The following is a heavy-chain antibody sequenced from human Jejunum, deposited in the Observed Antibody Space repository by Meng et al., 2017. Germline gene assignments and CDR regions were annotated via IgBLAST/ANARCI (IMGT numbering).Heavy chain of an antibody. CDR3: AKDSSLWFGILVNYFAD. Sequence: GGSLRLSCAASGFTFSSHAVSWVRQAPGKGLEWVSAISGGSDSTYYAESVRGRFTISRDNSKNTLFLQMNSLRAEDTAVYYCAKDSSLWFGILVNYFADWGQGTLVTVSS. CDR2: ISGGSDST. CDR1: GFTFSSHA. V-gene: IGHV3-23*01. J-gene: IGHJ4*02. D-gene: IGHD3-10*01.